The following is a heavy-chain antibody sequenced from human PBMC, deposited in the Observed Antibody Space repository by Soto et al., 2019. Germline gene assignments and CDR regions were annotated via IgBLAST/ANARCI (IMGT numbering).Heavy chain of an antibody. Sequence: SETLSLTCTVSGGSISSSSYYWGWFRQHPGKGLEWIGSIYYSGSTYYNPSLKSRVTISVDTSKNQCSLRLSSVTAADPAVYYCATSYDGPWFDYWGQGTMVTVSS. CDR3: ATSYDGPWFDY. D-gene: IGHD5-12*01. V-gene: IGHV4-39*01. CDR1: GGSISSSSYY. CDR2: IYYSGST. J-gene: IGHJ4*02.